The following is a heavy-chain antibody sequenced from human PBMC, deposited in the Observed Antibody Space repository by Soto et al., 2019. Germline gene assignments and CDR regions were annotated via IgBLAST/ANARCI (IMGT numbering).Heavy chain of an antibody. Sequence: ASVKVSCKASGYTFTSYGISWVRQAPGQGLEWMGWISAYNGNTNYAQKLQGRVTMTTDTSTSTAYMELRSLRSDDTAVYYCARAAPPPPSAAGTDYYYYGMDFWGQGTTVTVSS. V-gene: IGHV1-18*04. CDR3: ARAAPPPPSAAGTDYYYYGMDF. D-gene: IGHD6-13*01. CDR2: ISAYNGNT. J-gene: IGHJ6*02. CDR1: GYTFTSYG.